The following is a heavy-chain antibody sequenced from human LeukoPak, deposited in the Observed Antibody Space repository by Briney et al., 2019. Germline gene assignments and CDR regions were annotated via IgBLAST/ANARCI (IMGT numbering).Heavy chain of an antibody. V-gene: IGHV1-2*02. CDR2: INPNSGGT. Sequence: ASVKVSCKASGYTFTGYYMHWVRQAPGQGLEWMGWINPNSGGTNYAQKFQGRVTMTRDTSISTAYMELSRLRSDDTAVYYCARVPSWGGYVRGFDYWGQGTLVTVSS. CDR1: GYTFTGYY. J-gene: IGHJ4*02. CDR3: ARVPSWGGYVRGFDY. D-gene: IGHD5-12*01.